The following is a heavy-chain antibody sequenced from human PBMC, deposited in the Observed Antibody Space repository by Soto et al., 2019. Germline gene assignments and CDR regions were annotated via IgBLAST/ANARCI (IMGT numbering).Heavy chain of an antibody. CDR3: ARVPGVVVSAVDAFDI. V-gene: IGHV4-4*02. Sequence: QVQLQESGPGLVKPSGTLSLTCAVSGGSVSSSNWWSWVRQSPGKGLEWMGEIYHSGSAHYNPSLKSRATISLDKSKTQFSLRLTSVTAADTAVYYCARVPGVVVSAVDAFDIWGPGTRVIVSS. CDR1: GGSVSSSNW. D-gene: IGHD2-21*02. J-gene: IGHJ3*02. CDR2: IYHSGSA.